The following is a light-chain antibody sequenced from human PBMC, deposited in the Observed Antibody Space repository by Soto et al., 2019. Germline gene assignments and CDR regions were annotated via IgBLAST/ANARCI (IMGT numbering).Light chain of an antibody. CDR2: AAS. V-gene: IGKV1-27*01. CDR1: QGISNY. CDR3: HKYNSAPRT. Sequence: DIQMTQSPSSLSASVGDRVTITCRASQGISNYLAWYQQKPGKVPKLLIYAASTLQSGVPARFSGSGSGTDFTLNISSLQAEDVANYYCHKYNSAPRTFGQGTKVEIK. J-gene: IGKJ1*01.